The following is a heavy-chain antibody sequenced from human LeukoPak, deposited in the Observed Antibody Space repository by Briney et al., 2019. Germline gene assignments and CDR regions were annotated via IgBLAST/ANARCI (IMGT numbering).Heavy chain of an antibody. D-gene: IGHD2-2*01. CDR2: IYTSGST. Sequence: SETLSLTCTVSGGSISSGSYYWSWIRQPAGKGLEWIGRIYTSGSTNYNPSLKSRVTISVDTSKNQFSLKLSSVTAADTAVCYCVRIVVVPAALYYYYMDVWGKGTTVTVSS. V-gene: IGHV4-61*02. CDR3: VRIVVVPAALYYYYMDV. CDR1: GGSISSGSYY. J-gene: IGHJ6*03.